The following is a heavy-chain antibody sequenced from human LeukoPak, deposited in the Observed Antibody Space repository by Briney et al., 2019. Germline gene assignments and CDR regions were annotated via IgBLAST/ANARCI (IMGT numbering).Heavy chain of an antibody. V-gene: IGHV1-2*02. D-gene: IGHD6-19*01. CDR2: INPNSGGT. CDR3: ARAFGYSSGWPFDY. CDR1: GYTFTGYY. Sequence: ASVKVSCKASGYTFTGYYMHWVRQAPRQSLEWMGWINPNSGGTNYAQKFQGRVTMTRDTSISTAYMDLSRLRSDDTAVYYCARAFGYSSGWPFDYWGQGTLVTVSS. J-gene: IGHJ4*02.